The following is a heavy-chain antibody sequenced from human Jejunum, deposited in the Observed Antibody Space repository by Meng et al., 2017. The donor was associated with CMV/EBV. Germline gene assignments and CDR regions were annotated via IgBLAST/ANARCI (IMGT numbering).Heavy chain of an antibody. V-gene: IGHV4-61*01. J-gene: IGHJ6*02. CDR2: ISYNGKT. CDR3: ARESMVPVSRYFYYIMDV. Sequence: SASYYWSWVRQPTGKGLEWIGYISYNGKTHYNPSLESRVTITGDTSKNQFSLKLSSVTAADTALYFCARESMVPVSRYFYYIMDVWGQGTTVTVSS. CDR1: SASYY. D-gene: IGHD2-15*01.